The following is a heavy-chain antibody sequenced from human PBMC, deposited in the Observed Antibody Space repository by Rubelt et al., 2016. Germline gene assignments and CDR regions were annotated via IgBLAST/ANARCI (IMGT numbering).Heavy chain of an antibody. Sequence: GGLVQPGRSLRLSCAASGFTFSDHYMDWVRQAPGNGLEWVGRTRNKAKGYTTEYAASVKGRFTISRDDSKNSLYLQMNSLKTEDTSLYYCTILPTDIGVVTPLSDWGHGTLVTVSS. CDR3: TILPTDIGVVTPLSD. D-gene: IGHD2-21*02. CDR2: TRNKAKGYTT. V-gene: IGHV3-72*01. J-gene: IGHJ4*01. CDR1: GFTFSDHY.